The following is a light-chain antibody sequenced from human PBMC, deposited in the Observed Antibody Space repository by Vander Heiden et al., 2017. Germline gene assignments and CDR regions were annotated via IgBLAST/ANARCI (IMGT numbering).Light chain of an antibody. CDR1: QSVGTN. CDR3: QQYNNWLLT. CDR2: RAS. J-gene: IGKJ4*01. V-gene: IGKV3-15*01. Sequence: EIGMTQSPATLSVSPGERATLSCRASQSVGTNLAWYQQKPGQAPRLLIYRASTRATGFPARFSGTGSGTEFTLTISSLQSEDFAVYYCQQYNNWLLTFGGGTKVEIK.